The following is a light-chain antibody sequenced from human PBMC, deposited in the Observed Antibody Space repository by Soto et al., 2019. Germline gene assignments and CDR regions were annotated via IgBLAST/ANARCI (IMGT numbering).Light chain of an antibody. CDR2: EVS. CDR3: SSYTSSSTAYV. V-gene: IGLV2-14*01. CDR1: SNDVGSSNH. J-gene: IGLJ1*01. Sequence: QSALTQPASVSGSPGQSITISCTGTSNDVGSSNHVSWYQHYPGKVPKLMIYEVSVRPSGVSNRFSGSKSGNTASLTISGLQAEDEADYYCSSYTSSSTAYVFGTGTKLTVL.